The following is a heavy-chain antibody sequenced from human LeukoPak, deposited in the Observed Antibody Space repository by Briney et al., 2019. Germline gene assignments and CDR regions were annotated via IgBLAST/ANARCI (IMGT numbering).Heavy chain of an antibody. CDR2: ISGSGGST. J-gene: IGHJ4*02. CDR1: GFTFSSYA. V-gene: IGHV3-23*01. Sequence: GGSLRLSCAASGFTFSSYAMSWVRQAPGRGLEWVSAISGSGGSTYYADSVKGRFTISRDNAKNTLYLQMDSLRPEDTAVYYCARGSGSYGLWDYWGQGTLVTVSS. D-gene: IGHD1-26*01. CDR3: ARGSGSYGLWDY.